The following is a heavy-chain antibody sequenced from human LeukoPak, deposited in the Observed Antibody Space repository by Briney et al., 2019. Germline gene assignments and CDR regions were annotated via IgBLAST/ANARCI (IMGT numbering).Heavy chain of an antibody. V-gene: IGHV4-59*01. J-gene: IGHJ3*02. CDR3: ARTTYYDFWSGWGAFDI. CDR1: GGSISSYY. D-gene: IGHD3-3*01. CDR2: IYYSGST. Sequence: SETLSLTCTVSGGSISSYYWSWIRQPPGKGLEWIGYIYYSGSTNYNPSLKSRVTISVDTSKNQFSLKLSSVTAADTAVYYCARTTYYDFWSGWGAFDIWGQGTMVTDSS.